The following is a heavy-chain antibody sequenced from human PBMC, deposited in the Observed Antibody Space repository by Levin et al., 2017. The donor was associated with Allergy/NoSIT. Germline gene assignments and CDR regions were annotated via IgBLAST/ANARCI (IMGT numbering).Heavy chain of an antibody. V-gene: IGHV3-23*01. CDR2: IRVSGGST. CDR3: AKSRTGTTFVEVLDDY. D-gene: IGHD1-7*01. Sequence: PGGSLRLSCAASGFIFSSYDMSWVRQAPGKGLECVSTIRVSGGSTYYADSVKGRFTISRDNSRSTLYLQMNSLRAEDTAVYYCAKSRTGTTFVEVLDDYWGQGTLVTVSS. J-gene: IGHJ4*02. CDR1: GFIFSSYD.